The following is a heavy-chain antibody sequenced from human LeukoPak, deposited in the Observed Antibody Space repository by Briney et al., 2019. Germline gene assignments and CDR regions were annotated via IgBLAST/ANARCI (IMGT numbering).Heavy chain of an antibody. D-gene: IGHD1-1*01. CDR1: GGSISNSIFY. V-gene: IGHV4-39*01. CDR2: FYYRGST. Sequence: SETLSLTCTVSGGSISNSIFYWVWLRQPPGKGLECFGSFYYRGSTYYNPSLKSRVTIPVDTSKNHFSLKLSSVTAADTAVYYCARQPQRLGRFDYWGQGTLVTVSS. CDR3: ARQPQRLGRFDY. J-gene: IGHJ4*02.